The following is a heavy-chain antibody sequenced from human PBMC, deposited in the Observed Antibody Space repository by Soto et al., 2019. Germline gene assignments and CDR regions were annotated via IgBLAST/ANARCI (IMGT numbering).Heavy chain of an antibody. D-gene: IGHD3-22*01. CDR1: GFIFSSYG. CDR2: ISYDGSKK. CDR3: ATGRDSSGYSDY. J-gene: IGHJ4*02. V-gene: IGHV3-30*03. Sequence: GGSLRLSCAASGFIFSSYGMHWVRQAPGKGLEWVAVISYDGSKKYYADSVKGRFTISRENSKNTLYLQVNSLRAEDTAVYYCATGRDSSGYSDYWGQGTLVTVSS.